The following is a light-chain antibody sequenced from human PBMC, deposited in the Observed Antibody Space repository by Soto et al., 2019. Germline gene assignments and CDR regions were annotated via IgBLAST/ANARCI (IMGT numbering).Light chain of an antibody. CDR1: SSDVGGYNY. Sequence: QSVLTQPASVSGSPGQSITIPCTGTSSDVGGYNYVSGYQQQSGKAPKLMIHEVSNRPSGVSNRFSGSKSGNTASLTISGLQAEDEADYYCGSYTSSRAYVFGIGTKVTVL. V-gene: IGLV2-14*01. CDR2: EVS. J-gene: IGLJ1*01. CDR3: GSYTSSRAYV.